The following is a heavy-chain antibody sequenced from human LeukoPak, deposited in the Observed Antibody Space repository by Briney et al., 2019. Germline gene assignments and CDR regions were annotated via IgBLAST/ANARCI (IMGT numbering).Heavy chain of an antibody. J-gene: IGHJ4*02. V-gene: IGHV3-30-3*01. CDR1: GFTFSSYA. CDR3: ARDRGIVVVPAANLDY. CDR2: ISYDRSNK. D-gene: IGHD2-2*01. Sequence: GGSLRLSCAASGFTFSSYAMHWVRQAPGKGLEWVAVISYDRSNKYYADSVKGRFTISRDNSKNTLYLQMNSLRAEDTAVYYCARDRGIVVVPAANLDYWGQGTLVTVSS.